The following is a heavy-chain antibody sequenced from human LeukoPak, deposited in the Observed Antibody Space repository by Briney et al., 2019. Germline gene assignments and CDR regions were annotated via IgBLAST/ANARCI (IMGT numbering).Heavy chain of an antibody. CDR1: GFTFSTSW. J-gene: IGHJ4*02. CDR2: TSPDGSAN. D-gene: IGHD1-1*01. V-gene: IGHV3-7*04. CDR3: AKDLGWNVFDY. Sequence: GGSLRLSCAASGFTFSTSWMSWVRQPPGRGLEWVANTSPDGSANSCVDSVKGRFTISRDNAKNSLYLQMNSLRAEDTALYYCAKDLGWNVFDYWGQGTLVTVSS.